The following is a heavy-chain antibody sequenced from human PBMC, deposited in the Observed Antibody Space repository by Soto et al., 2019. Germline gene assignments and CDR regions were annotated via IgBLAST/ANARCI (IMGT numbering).Heavy chain of an antibody. J-gene: IGHJ4*02. V-gene: IGHV4-4*02. CDR2: IYHTGNT. CDR1: GGSIISSSC. CDR3: ARDSRAAAGNRRYYFDY. Sequence: SETLSLTCAVSGGSIISSSCLILFRHPPGKVLEWIGEIYHTGNTNYNPSLESRVTISVDKSKNQFSLNLNSVTAADTAVYYCARDSRAAAGNRRYYFDYWGQGTLVTVSS. D-gene: IGHD6-13*01.